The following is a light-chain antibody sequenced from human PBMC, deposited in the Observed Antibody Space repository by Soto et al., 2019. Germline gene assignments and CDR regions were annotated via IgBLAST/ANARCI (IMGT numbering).Light chain of an antibody. CDR3: QQFNNYPLLFT. CDR1: QGISSA. V-gene: IGKV1D-13*01. J-gene: IGKJ3*01. CDR2: DAS. Sequence: AIQLTQSPSSLSASVGDRVTITCRASQGISSALAWYQQKPGKAPKLLIYDASSLESGVPSRFSGSGSGTDFTLTISSPQPEEFATYYCQQFNNYPLLFTFGPGTKVDIK.